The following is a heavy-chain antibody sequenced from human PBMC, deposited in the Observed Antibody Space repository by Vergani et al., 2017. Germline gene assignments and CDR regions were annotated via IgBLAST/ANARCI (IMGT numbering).Heavy chain of an antibody. J-gene: IGHJ6*03. CDR2: IDHTGRP. CDR1: GGSFTSYH. Sequence: QVQLQQWGGGLLKPSETLSLTCVLNGGSFTSYHWTWIRQSPGEGLEWVGDIDHTGRPDYNPSLKSRLTMSVDKSRNQFSLKLNSVTATDTAIYFCARVNTETNGHLYYYYYMDVWGQGTAVTVS. V-gene: IGHV4-34*01. D-gene: IGHD4-11*01. CDR3: ARVNTETNGHLYYYYYMDV.